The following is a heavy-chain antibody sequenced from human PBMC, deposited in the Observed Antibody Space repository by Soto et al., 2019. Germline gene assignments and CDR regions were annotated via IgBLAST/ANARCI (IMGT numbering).Heavy chain of an antibody. CDR1: GYTFTGYY. V-gene: IGHV1-2*02. D-gene: IGHD6-6*01. Sequence: GASVKVSCKASGYTFTGYYMHWVRQAPGQGLEWMGWINPNSGGTNYAQKFQGRVTMTRDTSISTAYVELSRLRSDDTALYYCASGDSSSSGDYYYYGMDVWGQGTTVTVSS. CDR3: ASGDSSSSGDYYYYGMDV. CDR2: INPNSGGT. J-gene: IGHJ6*02.